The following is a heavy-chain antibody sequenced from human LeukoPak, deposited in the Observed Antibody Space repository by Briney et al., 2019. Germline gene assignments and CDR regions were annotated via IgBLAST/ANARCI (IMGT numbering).Heavy chain of an antibody. V-gene: IGHV4-39*07. CDR1: GGSISSSSYY. CDR3: ARVYDSSWYN. J-gene: IGHJ4*02. D-gene: IGHD6-13*01. CDR2: IYHSGST. Sequence: KPSETLSLTCTVSGGSISSSSYYWGWIRQPPGKGLEWIGSIYHSGSTYYNPSLKSRVTISVDTPKNQFSLKLSSVTAADTAVYYCARVYDSSWYNWGQGTLVTVSS.